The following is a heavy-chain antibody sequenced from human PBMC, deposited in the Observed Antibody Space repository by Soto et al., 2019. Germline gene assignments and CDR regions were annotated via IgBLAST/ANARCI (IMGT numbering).Heavy chain of an antibody. V-gene: IGHV4-59*01. CDR1: GCSLSRYF. CDR3: ARGRGGTYDAFDI. D-gene: IGHD1-26*01. Sequence: QVQLRESGPGLVKPSGTLSLTCTVSGCSLSRYFWSWIRQPPGKGLEWIGYIFYSGTTNYNHSLKSRVTILLDTSKNQFSLNLVSVTAADTAFYYCARGRGGTYDAFDIWGQGTLVYVSS. CDR2: IFYSGTT. J-gene: IGHJ3*02.